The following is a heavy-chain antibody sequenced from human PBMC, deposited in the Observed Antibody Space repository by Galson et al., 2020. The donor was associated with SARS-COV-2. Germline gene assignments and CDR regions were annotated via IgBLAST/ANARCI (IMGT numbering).Heavy chain of an antibody. D-gene: IGHD4-17*01. CDR1: GFTFDDYA. J-gene: IGHJ4*02. Sequence: GGSLRLSCAASGFTFDDYAMHWVRQAPGKGLEWVSGIGWNGGNIGYGDSVKGRFTVSRDNAKNSLYLDMNSLRPEDTAFYYCAKDSNSVNGDNDVFDYWGQGTLVTVSS. CDR3: AKDSNSVNGDNDVFDY. V-gene: IGHV3-9*01. CDR2: IGWNGGNI.